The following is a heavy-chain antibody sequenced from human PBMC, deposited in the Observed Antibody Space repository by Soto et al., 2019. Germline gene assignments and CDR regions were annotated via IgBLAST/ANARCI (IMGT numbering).Heavy chain of an antibody. Sequence: WLSMRVSWAVAEFTIRDYAMSWVSKTQGKGLEWVSSISGSGGSTYYADSVKGRFTISRDNSKNTLSLQMNSLRVEDTAMYYCARPFHYYDSKDRGSVYYYGMDVWGHGTSVTVSS. CDR2: ISGSGGST. V-gene: IGHV3-23*01. CDR1: EFTIRDYA. D-gene: IGHD3-22*01. CDR3: ARPFHYYDSKDRGSVYYYGMDV. J-gene: IGHJ6*02.